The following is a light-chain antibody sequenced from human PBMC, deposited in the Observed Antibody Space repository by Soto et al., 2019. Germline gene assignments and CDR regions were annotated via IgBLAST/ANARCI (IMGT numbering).Light chain of an antibody. Sequence: DIQMTQSPSALSASVGDRVTITCQASQDISDVLNWYQQKPGKAPKLLIYTTSNLQSGVPSRFSGSGSGTDFALTISSLQPEDSATYYCQQSYSTWTFGQGTKVDI. J-gene: IGKJ1*01. V-gene: IGKV1-39*01. CDR1: QDISDV. CDR3: QQSYSTWT. CDR2: TTS.